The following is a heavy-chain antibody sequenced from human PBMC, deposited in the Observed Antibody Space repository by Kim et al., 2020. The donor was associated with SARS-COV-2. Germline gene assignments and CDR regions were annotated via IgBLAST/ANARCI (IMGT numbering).Heavy chain of an antibody. CDR2: IYYSGST. V-gene: IGHV4-39*01. Sequence: SETLSLTCTVSGGSISSGTYYWGWIRQPPGKGLEWIGTIYYSGSTFYNPSLKSRVIISVDTSKNQFSLKLSSVTAADTAVYYCARQGGGNSHFDYWGQGT. CDR1: GGSISSGTYY. J-gene: IGHJ4*02. CDR3: ARQGGGNSHFDY. D-gene: IGHD2-21*02.